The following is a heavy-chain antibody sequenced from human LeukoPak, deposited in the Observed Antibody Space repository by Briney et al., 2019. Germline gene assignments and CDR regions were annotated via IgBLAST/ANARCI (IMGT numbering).Heavy chain of an antibody. CDR1: AFIFSDYA. Sequence: GGSLRLSCAASAFIFSDYAMYWVRQAPGKGLEWVTFIQYDGSNGYYADSVKGRFTISRDNSKNTLYLQMNSLRAEDTAVYYCARDKYYYDSRSPFDPWGQGTLVTVSS. CDR2: IQYDGSNG. D-gene: IGHD3-22*01. V-gene: IGHV3-30*02. J-gene: IGHJ5*02. CDR3: ARDKYYYDSRSPFDP.